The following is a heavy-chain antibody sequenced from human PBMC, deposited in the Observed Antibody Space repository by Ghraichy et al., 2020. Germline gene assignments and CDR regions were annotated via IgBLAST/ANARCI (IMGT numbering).Heavy chain of an antibody. CDR3: ARGQPYYYDSSGYYPLGYFDY. J-gene: IGHJ4*02. CDR1: GGSISSSSYY. D-gene: IGHD3-22*01. V-gene: IGHV4-39*01. CDR2: IYYSGST. Sequence: SETLSLTCTVSGGSISSSSYYWGWIRQPPGKGLEWIGSIYYSGSTYYNPSLKSRVTISVDTSKNQFSLKLSSVTAADTAVYYCARGQPYYYDSSGYYPLGYFDYWGQGTLVTVSS.